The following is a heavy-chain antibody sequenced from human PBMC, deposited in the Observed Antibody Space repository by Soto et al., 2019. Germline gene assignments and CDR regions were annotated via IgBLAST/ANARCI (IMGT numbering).Heavy chain of an antibody. Sequence: EVQLVESGGGLVKPGGSLRLSCAASGFTFSSYSMNWVRQAPGKGLEWVSSISSSSSYIYYADSVKGRFTISRDNAKNSLYLQMNGLRAEDTAVYYCARDLRPISIAAGDGMDVGGQGTTVTVSS. CDR3: ARDLRPISIAAGDGMDV. J-gene: IGHJ6*02. CDR1: GFTFSSYS. V-gene: IGHV3-21*01. D-gene: IGHD6-6*01. CDR2: ISSSSSYI.